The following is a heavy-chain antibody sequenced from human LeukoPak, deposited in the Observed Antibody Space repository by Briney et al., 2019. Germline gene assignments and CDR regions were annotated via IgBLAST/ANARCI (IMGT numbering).Heavy chain of an antibody. Sequence: GGSLRLSCAASGFTVSSNYMSWVRQAPGKGLEWVSVIYSGGSTYYADSVKGRFTISRDNSKNTLYLQVNSLRAEDTAVYYCASARGDYYYYYMDVWGKGTTVTISS. J-gene: IGHJ6*03. CDR2: IYSGGST. CDR1: GFTVSSNY. V-gene: IGHV3-66*01. CDR3: ASARGDYYYYYMDV.